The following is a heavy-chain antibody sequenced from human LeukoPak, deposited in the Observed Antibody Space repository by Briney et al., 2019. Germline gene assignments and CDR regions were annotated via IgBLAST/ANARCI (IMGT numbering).Heavy chain of an antibody. Sequence: GASVKVSCKASGYTFTGYYMHWVRQAPGQGLEWMGWINPNSGGTNYAQKFQGRVTMTRDTSISTAYMELSRLRSDDTAVYYCARDQNKLLAGPAAADYWGQGTLVTVSS. J-gene: IGHJ4*02. V-gene: IGHV1-2*02. CDR3: ARDQNKLLAGPAAADY. CDR1: GYTFTGYY. CDR2: INPNSGGT. D-gene: IGHD1-7*01.